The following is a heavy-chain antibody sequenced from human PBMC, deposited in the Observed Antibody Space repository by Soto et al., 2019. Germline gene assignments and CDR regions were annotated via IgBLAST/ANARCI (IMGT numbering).Heavy chain of an antibody. CDR3: ASYLSSSREGYFDS. J-gene: IGHJ4*02. D-gene: IGHD6-13*01. CDR1: GGSINNYY. V-gene: IGHV4-59*08. CDR2: ISYSGNT. Sequence: SETLSLTCTVSGGSINNYYWSWIRQPPGKGLEWIGHISYSGNTNYNPSLRSRVTISVDTSKNHFSLKLNSVTAADTAVYYCASYLSSSREGYFDSWGQGTLVTSPQ.